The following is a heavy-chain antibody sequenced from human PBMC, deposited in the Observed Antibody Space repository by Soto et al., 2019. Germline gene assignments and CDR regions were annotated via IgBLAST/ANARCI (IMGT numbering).Heavy chain of an antibody. J-gene: IGHJ4*02. CDR3: AKDGAFGSFDY. Sequence: GGSLRLSCAASGFTFSSYGMHWVRQAPGKGLEWVAVISYDGSNKYYADSVKGRFTISRDNSKNTLYLQMNSLRAEDTAVYYCAKDGAFGSFDYWGQGTLVTVSS. CDR2: ISYDGSNK. D-gene: IGHD3-10*01. V-gene: IGHV3-30*18. CDR1: GFTFSSYG.